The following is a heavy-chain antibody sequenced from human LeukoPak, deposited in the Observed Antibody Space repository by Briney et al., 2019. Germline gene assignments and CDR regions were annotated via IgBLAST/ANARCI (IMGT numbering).Heavy chain of an antibody. CDR3: ARVGTSGWTSDY. J-gene: IGHJ4*02. CDR1: GFTFSSYS. Sequence: GGSLRLSCAASGFTFSSYSINRVRQAPGKGLERLSYIRSSSRTISYADSLKGRFTVSRDNAKNSLDLQMNSLRVEDTAVYYCARVGTSGWTSDYWGQGTLVTVSS. CDR2: IRSSSRTI. V-gene: IGHV3-48*04. D-gene: IGHD6-19*01.